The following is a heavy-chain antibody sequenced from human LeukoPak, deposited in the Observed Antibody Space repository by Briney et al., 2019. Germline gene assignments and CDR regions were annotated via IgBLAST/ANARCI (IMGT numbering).Heavy chain of an antibody. Sequence: GGSLRLSCEASGFTLSDHYMTWIRQAPGKGLEWVSSISKIGSNKYYKDSVKGRFTISRDNAKKALYLQVTSLRAEDTAVYYCAKSHGAFYSIMYYFDYWGQGTLVTVSS. J-gene: IGHJ4*02. CDR2: ISKIGSNK. D-gene: IGHD3-16*01. CDR1: GFTLSDHY. V-gene: IGHV3-11*01. CDR3: AKSHGAFYSIMYYFDY.